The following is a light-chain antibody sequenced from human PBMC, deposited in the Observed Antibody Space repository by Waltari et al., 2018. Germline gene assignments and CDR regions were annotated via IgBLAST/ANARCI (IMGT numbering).Light chain of an antibody. CDR3: QESYSTPFT. CDR1: QSISSY. V-gene: IGKV1-39*01. CDR2: GAS. Sequence: DIQMTQSPSSLSASVGDRVTITCRGSQSISSYLNWYQQKPGKAPKLLIYGASSLLSGVPSRFSGSGSGTDFTLTISSLQPEDFATYYCQESYSTPFTFGPGTKVDIK. J-gene: IGKJ3*01.